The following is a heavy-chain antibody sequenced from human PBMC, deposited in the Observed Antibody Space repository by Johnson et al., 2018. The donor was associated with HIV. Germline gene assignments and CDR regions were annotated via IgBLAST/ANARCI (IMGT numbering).Heavy chain of an antibody. Sequence: QVQVVESGGGVVQPGRSLRLSCAASGFTFNSYGMHWVRQAPGKGLEWVAVIWYDGSNKYYADSVKGRFTISRDNAKNTLYLQMNSLRAEDTAVYYCTRGRHSLDAFDVWGQGTMVTVSS. D-gene: IGHD2-21*01. CDR2: IWYDGSNK. V-gene: IGHV3-33*01. J-gene: IGHJ3*01. CDR1: GFTFNSYG. CDR3: TRGRHSLDAFDV.